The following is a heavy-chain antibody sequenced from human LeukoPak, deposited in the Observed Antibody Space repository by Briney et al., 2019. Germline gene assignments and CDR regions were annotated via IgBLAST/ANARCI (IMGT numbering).Heavy chain of an antibody. Sequence: GASVKVSCKASGYTFTSYYMHWVRQAPGQGLEWIGIINPSDSITSYAQKFQGRVTMTRDTSTSTVYMELSSLRSEDTAVYYCARGYPLDWNYFDYWGQGTLVTVSS. CDR1: GYTFTSYY. D-gene: IGHD3/OR15-3a*01. CDR2: INPSDSIT. J-gene: IGHJ4*02. CDR3: ARGYPLDWNYFDY. V-gene: IGHV1-46*01.